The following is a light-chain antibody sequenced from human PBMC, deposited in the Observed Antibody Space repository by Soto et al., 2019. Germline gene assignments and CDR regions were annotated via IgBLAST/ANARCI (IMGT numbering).Light chain of an antibody. V-gene: IGKV1-39*01. CDR2: AAS. J-gene: IGKJ4*01. CDR1: QSISSY. CDR3: QQGYSTRR. Sequence: DIQMTQSPSSLSASVGDRVTITCRASQSISSYLNWYQQKPGKAPKLLIYAASSLQSGVPSRFSGSGSGTDFTLTISSLQPEDFATYYCQQGYSTRRFGGGTKVEIK.